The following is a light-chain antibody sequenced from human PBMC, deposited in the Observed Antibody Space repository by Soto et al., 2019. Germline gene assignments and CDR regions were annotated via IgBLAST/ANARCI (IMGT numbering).Light chain of an antibody. CDR2: DAS. CDR3: QQYDNFPLT. Sequence: DIQMTQSPSSLSASVGDRVTISCQASQDINNYLNWYQHKPGKAPRLLIYDASNLETGVPSRFSGSGSGTDFIFTISSLQPEDVATYYCQQYDNFPLTFGGGTKVEIK. J-gene: IGKJ4*01. CDR1: QDINNY. V-gene: IGKV1-33*01.